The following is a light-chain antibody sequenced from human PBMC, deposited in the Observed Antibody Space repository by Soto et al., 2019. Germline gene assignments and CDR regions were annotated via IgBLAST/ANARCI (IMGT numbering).Light chain of an antibody. CDR1: QRISSN. CDR3: QQYDTWPS. V-gene: IGKV3-15*01. CDR2: DAS. J-gene: IGKJ2*01. Sequence: EIVMAQSPVTLSVSPGERATLSCRASQRISSNLAWYQVKPGQAPRLLIYDASTRATGIPARFSGSGSGTEFSLTISSLQSEDFAVYYCQQYDTWPSFGQGTKLDIK.